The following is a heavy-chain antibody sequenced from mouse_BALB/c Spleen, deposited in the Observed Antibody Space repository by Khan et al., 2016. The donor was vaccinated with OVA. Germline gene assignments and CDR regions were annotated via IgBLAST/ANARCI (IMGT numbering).Heavy chain of an antibody. D-gene: IGHD2-3*01. V-gene: IGHV3-2*02. CDR2: ISYSGST. J-gene: IGHJ4*01. Sequence: EVKLLESGPGLVKPSQSLSLTCTVTGYSITSDYAWNWIRQFPGNKLEWMGYISYSGSTNYNPSLKSRISITRDTSKNQFFLQLNSVTTEDTATYYCARDGSRYNYAMDYWGQGTSGTVA. CDR3: ARDGSRYNYAMDY. CDR1: GYSITSDYA.